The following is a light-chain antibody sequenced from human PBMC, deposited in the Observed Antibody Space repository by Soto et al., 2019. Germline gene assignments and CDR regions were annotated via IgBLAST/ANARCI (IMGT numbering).Light chain of an antibody. CDR3: QQYGSSPIT. J-gene: IGKJ5*01. CDR2: GAS. CDR1: QSVSSSY. Sequence: EVVLTQTPGTLSLSPGERATLSCRASQSVSSSYLAWYKQKPGQAPRLLIYGASSRATGIPDRFSGSGSGTDFTLTISRLEPEDFAVYYCQQYGSSPITFGQGTLLEIK. V-gene: IGKV3-20*01.